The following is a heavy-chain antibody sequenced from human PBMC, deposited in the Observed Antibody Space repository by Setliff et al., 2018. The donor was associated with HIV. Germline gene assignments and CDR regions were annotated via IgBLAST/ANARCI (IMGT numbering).Heavy chain of an antibody. CDR2: INPRSGVT. J-gene: IGHJ4*02. CDR1: GYTFSDHY. Sequence: AASVKVSCKSSGYTFSDHYIHWVRQAPGQGLQWMGWINPRSGVTKYAQKFQGRLIMTTDTTINTLYMELERLTSDDTALYYCARDSGTNDHFLSPYYGALDFWGLGTLVTVSS. CDR3: ARDSGTNDHFLSPYYGALDF. D-gene: IGHD3-3*02. V-gene: IGHV1-2*02.